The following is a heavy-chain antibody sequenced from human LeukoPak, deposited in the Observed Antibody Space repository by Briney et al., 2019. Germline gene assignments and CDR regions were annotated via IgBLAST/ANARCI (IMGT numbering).Heavy chain of an antibody. CDR1: GFTFSSYA. J-gene: IGHJ4*02. CDR2: ISGSGGST. V-gene: IGHV3-23*01. Sequence: GGSLRLSCAASGFTFSSYAMSWVRQAPGKGLEWISAISGSGGSTYYADSVKGRFTISRDNSKNTLYLQMNSLRAEDTAVYYCAKVFSSGWYYFDYWGQGTLVTVSS. CDR3: AKVFSSGWYYFDY. D-gene: IGHD6-19*01.